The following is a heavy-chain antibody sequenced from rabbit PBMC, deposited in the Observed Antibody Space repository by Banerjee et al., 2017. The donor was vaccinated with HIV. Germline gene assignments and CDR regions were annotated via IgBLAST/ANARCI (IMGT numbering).Heavy chain of an antibody. CDR2: INSNTGNT. CDR3: ARDLAGVTGWNFGL. D-gene: IGHD4-1*01. J-gene: IGHJ4*01. CDR1: GFSFSNYW. V-gene: IGHV1S45*01. Sequence: QEQLEESGGGLVQPEGSLTLTCTASGFSFSNYWICWVRQAPGKGLEWIACINSNTGNTVYASWAKGPFTISKTSSTTVTLQMTSLTAADTATYFCARDLAGVTGWNFGLWGPGTLVTVS.